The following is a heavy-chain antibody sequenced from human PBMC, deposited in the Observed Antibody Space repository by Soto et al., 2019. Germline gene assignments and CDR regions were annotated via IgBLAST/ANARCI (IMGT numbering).Heavy chain of an antibody. CDR3: LRQRGNYFDF. CDR1: GDSINSRY. J-gene: IGHJ4*02. D-gene: IGHD3-10*01. CDR2: IDYVGST. Sequence: SETLSLTCSVSGDSINSRYWSWTRQPPGKGLEWIGYIDYVGSTNYAPSLQSRVTMSVDTSKNQVSLKLRYVTAADTTVYYCLRQRGNYFDFWGQGTPVTVYS. V-gene: IGHV4-59*11.